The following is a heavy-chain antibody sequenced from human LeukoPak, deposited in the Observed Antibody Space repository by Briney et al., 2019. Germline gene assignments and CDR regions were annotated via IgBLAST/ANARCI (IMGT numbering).Heavy chain of an antibody. V-gene: IGHV3-7*01. J-gene: IGHJ4*02. Sequence: PGGSLRLSCAASGFTFSSYAMSWVRQAPGKGLEWVAHINQDGSVKNYVDSVKGRFTISRDNANNFLYLQMNSLRAEDTAVYYCAKDKNWNVCDYWGRGTLVTVSS. D-gene: IGHD1-1*01. CDR3: AKDKNWNVCDY. CDR2: INQDGSVK. CDR1: GFTFSSYA.